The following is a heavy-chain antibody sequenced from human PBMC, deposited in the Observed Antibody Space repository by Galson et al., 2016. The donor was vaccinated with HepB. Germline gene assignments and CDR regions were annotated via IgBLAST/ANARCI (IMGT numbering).Heavy chain of an antibody. Sequence: SETLSLTCTVSGGSISSSSYYWGWIRQPPGKGLEWIGSIYYSGSTYYNPSLKSRVTISVDTSKNQFSLKLSSVTAADTAVYYCASMVRGVTIYYGGQGTLVTVSS. V-gene: IGHV4-39*01. CDR3: ASMVRGVTIYY. CDR2: IYYSGST. D-gene: IGHD3-10*01. CDR1: GGSISSSSYY. J-gene: IGHJ4*02.